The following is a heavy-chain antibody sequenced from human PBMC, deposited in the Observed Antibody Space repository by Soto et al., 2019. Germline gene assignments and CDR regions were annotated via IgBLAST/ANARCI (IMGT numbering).Heavy chain of an antibody. CDR3: ATVLDY. J-gene: IGHJ4*02. V-gene: IGHV4-30-2*01. CDR2: IYHSGST. CDR1: GGSISSGGYS. Sequence: SETLSLTCAVSGGSISSGGYSWSWIRQPPGKGLEWIGYIYHSGSTYYNPSLKSRVTISVDRSKNQFSLKLSSVTAADTAVYYCATVLDYWGQVTLVSVSS.